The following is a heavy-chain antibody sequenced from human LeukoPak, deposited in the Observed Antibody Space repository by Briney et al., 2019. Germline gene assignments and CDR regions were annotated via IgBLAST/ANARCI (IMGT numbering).Heavy chain of an antibody. V-gene: IGHV3-74*01. CDR1: GFTFSRYW. D-gene: IGHD3-10*01. J-gene: IGHJ5*02. CDR2: ISPDGSRT. CDR3: ARVALGSYNWFDP. Sequence: GGFLRLSCAASGFTFSRYWMHWVRQAPGKGLVWVSRISPDGSRTTYADSVKGRFTISRDNAKNTVYLQMNSLRAEDTAVYYCARVALGSYNWFDPWGQGTLVTVSS.